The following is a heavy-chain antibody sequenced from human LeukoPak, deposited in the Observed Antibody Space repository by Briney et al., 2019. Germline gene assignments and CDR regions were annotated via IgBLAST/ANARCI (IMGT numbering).Heavy chain of an antibody. CDR3: ARGHLVYGMDV. J-gene: IGHJ6*02. D-gene: IGHD3-16*01. V-gene: IGHV1-46*01. CDR1: GYTFTSDY. CDR2: INPSGGST. Sequence: ASVKVSCKASGYTFTSDYMHWVRQAPGQGLEWMGIINPSGGSTSYAQKFQGRVTMTRDTSTSTVYMELSSLRAEDTAVYYCARGHLVYGMDVWGQGTTVTVSS.